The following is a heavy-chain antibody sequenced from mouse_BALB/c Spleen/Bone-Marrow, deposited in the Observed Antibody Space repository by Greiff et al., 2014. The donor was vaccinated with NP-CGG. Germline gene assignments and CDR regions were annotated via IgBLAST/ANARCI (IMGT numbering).Heavy chain of an antibody. Sequence: VQLQQSGAELVKPGASVKLSCTASGFNIKDTYMHWVKQRPEQGLEWIGRIDPANGNTKYDPKFQGKATITADTSSNTAYLQLSSLTSEDTAVYYYAAFYYGGSQFAYWGQGTLVTVSA. J-gene: IGHJ3*01. CDR2: IDPANGNT. D-gene: IGHD1-1*01. V-gene: IGHV14-3*02. CDR3: AAFYYGGSQFAY. CDR1: GFNIKDTY.